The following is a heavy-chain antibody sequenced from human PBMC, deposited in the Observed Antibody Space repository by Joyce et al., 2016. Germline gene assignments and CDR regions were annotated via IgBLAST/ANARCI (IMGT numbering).Heavy chain of an antibody. D-gene: IGHD7-27*01. V-gene: IGHV1-18*01. CDR3: ARDTGNGDGFHI. J-gene: IGHJ3*02. Sequence: QGQVVQSGGEVKKPGASVKVSCKASGYTFSNFGSSCVRQAPGQVLEWMGWISGNNDDTNYAQTFRGRVTMTTDTSTNTAYMELRSLTSDDTAVFYCARDTGNGDGFHIWGQGTMVTVSS. CDR1: GYTFSNFG. CDR2: ISGNNDDT.